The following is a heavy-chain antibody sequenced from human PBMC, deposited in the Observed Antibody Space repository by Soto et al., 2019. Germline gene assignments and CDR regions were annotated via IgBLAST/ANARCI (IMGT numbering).Heavy chain of an antibody. CDR2: IYWDDDK. J-gene: IGHJ4*02. CDR3: AHKGDGYRGFKY. D-gene: IGHD5-12*01. CDR1: GFSLSTSGVG. Sequence: QITLKESGPTLVKPTQTLTLTCTLSGFSLSTSGVGVGWIRQPPGKALEWLALIYWDDDKRYSPFLKSRLTIYKDXSKNQVVLTLTNMDPVDTATYYCAHKGDGYRGFKYWGQGTLVTVSS. V-gene: IGHV2-5*02.